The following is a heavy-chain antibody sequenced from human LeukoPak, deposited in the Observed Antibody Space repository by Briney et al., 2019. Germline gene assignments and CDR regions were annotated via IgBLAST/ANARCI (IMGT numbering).Heavy chain of an antibody. D-gene: IGHD3-22*01. CDR3: AREPPGNYDSSGHYYAYFDC. CDR1: GLTVSSYS. Sequence: GGSLRLSCVASGLTVSSYSMNWVRQAPGKGLEWVSYISSSSSTIYYADSVKGRFTISRDNAKNSLDLQMNSLRDEDTAVYYCAREPPGNYDSSGHYYAYFDCWGQGTLVTVSS. CDR2: ISSSSSTI. V-gene: IGHV3-48*02. J-gene: IGHJ4*02.